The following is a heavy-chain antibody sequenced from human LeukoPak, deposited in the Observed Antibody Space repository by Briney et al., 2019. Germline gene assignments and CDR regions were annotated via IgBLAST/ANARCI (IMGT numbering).Heavy chain of an antibody. J-gene: IGHJ5*02. CDR3: ARRPRYCSSTSCPFDP. Sequence: PSETLSLTCAVYGGSFSGYYWSWIRQPPGKGLEWFGEINHSGSTNYNPSLKSRVTISVDTSKNQFSLKLSSVTAADTAVYYCARRPRYCSSTSCPFDPWGQGVLVTVSS. CDR1: GGSFSGYY. D-gene: IGHD2-2*01. CDR2: INHSGST. V-gene: IGHV4-34*01.